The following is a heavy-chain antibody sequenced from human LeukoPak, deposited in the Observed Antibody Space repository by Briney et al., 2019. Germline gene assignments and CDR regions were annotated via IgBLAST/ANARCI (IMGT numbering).Heavy chain of an antibody. J-gene: IGHJ4*02. V-gene: IGHV3-53*01. Sequence: GGSLRLSCAASGFTVSNNDMSWVRQAPGKGLEWVSVIYTGGGTYYADSVKGRFTISRDNSKNTLYLQMNSLRAEDTAVYYCAKGLTYYYDSSGSLFDYWGQGTLVTVSS. CDR2: IYTGGGT. CDR1: GFTVSNND. CDR3: AKGLTYYYDSSGSLFDY. D-gene: IGHD3-22*01.